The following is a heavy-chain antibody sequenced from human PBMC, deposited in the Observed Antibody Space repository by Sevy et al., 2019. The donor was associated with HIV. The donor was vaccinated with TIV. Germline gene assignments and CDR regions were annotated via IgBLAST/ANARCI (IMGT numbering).Heavy chain of an antibody. V-gene: IGHV3-7*03. D-gene: IGHD3-3*01. J-gene: IGHJ4*02. CDR3: AREAYYDFWSGYEFDY. Sequence: GGSLRLSCAASGFTFSSYWMSWVRQAPGKGLEWVANKKQDGSEKYYVDSVKGRFTISRDNAKNSLYLQMNSLRAEDTAVYYCAREAYYDFWSGYEFDYWGQGTLVTVSS. CDR2: KKQDGSEK. CDR1: GFTFSSYW.